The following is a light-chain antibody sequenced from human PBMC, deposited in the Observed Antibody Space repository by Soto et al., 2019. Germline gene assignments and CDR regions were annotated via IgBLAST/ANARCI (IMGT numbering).Light chain of an antibody. CDR2: GAA. Sequence: DTPLTQSPSFLSASVGDRVTITCRASQYIAAYVAWYQQKQGKAPKLLVYGAATLQEGVPSRFNGSGYGSDLTLTFSSLQPEDFATFSGKPVNSFPHFGPGTKVEVK. J-gene: IGKJ3*01. V-gene: IGKV1-9*01. CDR3: KPVNSFPH. CDR1: QYIAAY.